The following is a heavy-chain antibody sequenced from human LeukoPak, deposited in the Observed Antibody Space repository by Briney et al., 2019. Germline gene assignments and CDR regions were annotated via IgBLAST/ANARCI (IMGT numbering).Heavy chain of an antibody. CDR3: AAPLCSGGSCYSGEYFQH. D-gene: IGHD2-15*01. CDR1: GYTFTSYG. J-gene: IGHJ1*01. CDR2: ISAYNGNT. V-gene: IGHV1-18*01. Sequence: GASVKVSCKASGYTFTSYGISWVRQAPGQGLEWMGWISAYNGNTNYAQKLQGRVTMTTDTSTSTAYMELRSLGSDDTAVYYCAAPLCSGGSCYSGEYFQHWGQGTLVTVSS.